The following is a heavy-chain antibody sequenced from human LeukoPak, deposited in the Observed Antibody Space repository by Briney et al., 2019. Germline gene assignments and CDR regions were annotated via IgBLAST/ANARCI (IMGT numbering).Heavy chain of an antibody. J-gene: IGHJ3*02. CDR3: AGSIWVGAFDI. V-gene: IGHV1-69*05. Sequence: ASVKVSCKASGGTFSSYAISWVRQAPGQGLEWMGGIIPIFGTANYAQKFQGRVTITTDESTSTAYMELSSLRSEDTAVYYCAGSIWVGAFDIWGLGTMVTVSS. CDR1: GGTFSSYA. D-gene: IGHD2-15*01. CDR2: IIPIFGTA.